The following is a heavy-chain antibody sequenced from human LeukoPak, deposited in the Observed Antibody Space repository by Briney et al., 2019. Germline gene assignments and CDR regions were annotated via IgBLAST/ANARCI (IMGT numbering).Heavy chain of an antibody. CDR1: GYTFTNYY. J-gene: IGHJ4*02. CDR3: ARDPEANWAFFDY. Sequence: GASVTVSFMAFGYTFTNYYMHWVGQAPGQGREGIGVINLSGGSTTYAQKFQGRVTMTRDTSTSAVYMEMSSLRSDDTAVYYCARDPEANWAFFDYWGQGTLVTVSS. CDR2: INLSGGST. D-gene: IGHD7-27*01. V-gene: IGHV1-46*01.